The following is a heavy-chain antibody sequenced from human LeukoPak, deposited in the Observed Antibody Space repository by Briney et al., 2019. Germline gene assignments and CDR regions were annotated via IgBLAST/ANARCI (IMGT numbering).Heavy chain of an antibody. CDR2: ISSNSSYI. J-gene: IGHJ4*02. CDR3: ARAPWGYSYGLDY. D-gene: IGHD5-18*01. CDR1: GFTFSSYS. V-gene: IGHV3-21*01. Sequence: GGSLRLSCAASGFTFSSYSMNWVRKAPGKGLEWVSSISSNSSYIYYADSVKGRFTISRDNAKNSLYLQMNSLRAEDTAVYYCARAPWGYSYGLDYWGQGTLVTVSS.